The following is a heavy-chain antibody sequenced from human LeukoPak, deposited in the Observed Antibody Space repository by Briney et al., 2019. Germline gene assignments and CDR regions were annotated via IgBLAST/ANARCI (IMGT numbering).Heavy chain of an antibody. CDR1: GFTFTDYL. J-gene: IGHJ4*02. D-gene: IGHD1-26*01. Sequence: GGSLRLSCAASGFTFTDYLMTWVRQAPGKGLEWVADIKADGGEKYYVDSVKGRFTILRDNAKNSLYLQMNSLRAEDTAVYYCARVAEYSGSYLDYWGQGTLVTVSS. CDR3: ARVAEYSGSYLDY. CDR2: IKADGGEK. V-gene: IGHV3-7*03.